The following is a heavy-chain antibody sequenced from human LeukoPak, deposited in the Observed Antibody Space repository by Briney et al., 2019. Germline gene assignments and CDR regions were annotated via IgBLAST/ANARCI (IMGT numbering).Heavy chain of an antibody. CDR2: ISPSGDIT. Sequence: GGSLRLSCAGSGFSFSSHGMNWVRQAPGKGLEWVSGISPSGDITYYTDSVKGRFTISRDNAKNTLYLQMNSLRAEDTAVYYCARAVTYYYGSVTYDWFDPWGQGTLVTVSS. CDR3: ARAVTYYYGSVTYDWFDP. J-gene: IGHJ5*02. D-gene: IGHD3-10*01. V-gene: IGHV3-23*01. CDR1: GFSFSSHG.